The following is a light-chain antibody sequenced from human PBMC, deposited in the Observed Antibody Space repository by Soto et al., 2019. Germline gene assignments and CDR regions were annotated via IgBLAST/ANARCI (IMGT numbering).Light chain of an antibody. CDR2: GAS. CDR3: HQYDNWPQP. CDR1: QSVGSN. V-gene: IGKV3-15*01. Sequence: EIVMTQSPATLSVSPGERATLSCRASQSVGSNLAWCQQKPGQAPRLLIYGASTRATGIPARFSGSGSGTEFTLTISSLQSEDFAVYYCHQYDNWPQPFGQGTKVDI. J-gene: IGKJ1*01.